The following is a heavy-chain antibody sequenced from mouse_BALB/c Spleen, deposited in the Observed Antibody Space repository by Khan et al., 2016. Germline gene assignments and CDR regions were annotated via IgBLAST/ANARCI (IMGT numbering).Heavy chain of an antibody. CDR2: INTYTGEP. Sequence: QIQLVQSGPELKKPGETVKISCKASGFTFTHYGMNWVKQAPGKGLKWMGWINTYTGEPTYADDFKGRFAFSLQTSASTVYLQINNLKNEDTATYFCAIGGDYGGFASWGQGTQVTVSA. D-gene: IGHD2-13*01. CDR3: AIGGDYGGFAS. V-gene: IGHV9-3-1*01. J-gene: IGHJ3*01. CDR1: GFTFTHYG.